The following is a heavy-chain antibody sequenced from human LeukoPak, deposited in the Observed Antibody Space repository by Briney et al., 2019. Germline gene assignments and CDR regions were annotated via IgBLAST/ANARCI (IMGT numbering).Heavy chain of an antibody. CDR2: IYSGGST. CDR1: GFTVSSNY. D-gene: IGHD6-6*01. J-gene: IGHJ4*02. V-gene: IGHV3-66*01. Sequence: GGSLRLSCAASGFTVSSNYMSWVRQAPGKGLEWVSVIYSGGSTYYADSVKGRFTISRDNSKNTLYLQMNSLKTEDTAVYYCTRLEYSSSSGGYWGQGTLVTVSS. CDR3: TRLEYSSSSGGY.